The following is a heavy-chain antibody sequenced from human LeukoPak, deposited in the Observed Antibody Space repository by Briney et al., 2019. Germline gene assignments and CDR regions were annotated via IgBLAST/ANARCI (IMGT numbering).Heavy chain of an antibody. CDR3: ASSVVGDTAIGPLFDY. CDR2: IYYSGST. D-gene: IGHD5-18*01. CDR1: GGSISSYY. J-gene: IGHJ4*02. V-gene: IGHV4-59*08. Sequence: PSETLSLTCTVSGGSISSYYWSWIRQPPGKGLEWIGYIYYSGSTNYNPSLKSRVTISVDTSKNQFSLKLSSVTAADTAVYYCASSVVGDTAIGPLFDYWGQGTLVTVSS.